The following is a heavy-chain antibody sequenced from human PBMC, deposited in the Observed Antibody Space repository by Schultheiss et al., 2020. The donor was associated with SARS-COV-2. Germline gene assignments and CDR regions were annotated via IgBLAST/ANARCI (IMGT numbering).Heavy chain of an antibody. CDR3: ARDGGSSIDY. J-gene: IGHJ4*02. CDR2: ISAYNGNT. D-gene: IGHD6-13*01. Sequence: ASVKVSCKASGYTFTSYDINWVRQATGQGLEWMGWISAYNGNTNYAQKLQGRVTITGDTSASTAYMELSSLRSEDTAVYYCARDGGSSIDYWGQGTLVTVSS. V-gene: IGHV1-18*01. CDR1: GYTFTSYD.